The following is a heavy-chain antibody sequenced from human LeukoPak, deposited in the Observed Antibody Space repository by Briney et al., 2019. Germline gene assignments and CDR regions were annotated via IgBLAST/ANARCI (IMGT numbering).Heavy chain of an antibody. D-gene: IGHD3-16*01. Sequence: ASVKVSCKASGYTFTGYYMHWVRQAPGQGLEWMGWINPNSGGTNYAQKFQGRVTMTRDTSISTAYMELSRLRSDDTAVYYCARGVQRGSRYYYYYMDVWGKGTTVTVSS. CDR1: GYTFTGYY. J-gene: IGHJ6*03. CDR3: ARGVQRGSRYYYYYMDV. V-gene: IGHV1-2*02. CDR2: INPNSGGT.